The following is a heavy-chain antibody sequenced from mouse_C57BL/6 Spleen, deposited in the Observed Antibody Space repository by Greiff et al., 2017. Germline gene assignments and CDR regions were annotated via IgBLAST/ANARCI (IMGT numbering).Heavy chain of an antibody. CDR1: GYTFTDYN. CDR2: INPNNGGT. D-gene: IGHD1-1*01. J-gene: IGHJ2*01. V-gene: IGHV1-18*01. Sequence: VQLQQSGPELVKPGASVKIPCKASGYTFTDYNMDWVKQSHGKSLEWIGDINPNNGGTIYNQKFKGKATLTVDESSSTAYMELRSLTSEDTAFYYCARYNYGSSLDYWGQGTTLTVSS. CDR3: ARYNYGSSLDY.